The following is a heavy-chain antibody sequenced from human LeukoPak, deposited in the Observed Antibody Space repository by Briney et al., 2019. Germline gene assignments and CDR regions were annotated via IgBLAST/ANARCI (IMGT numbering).Heavy chain of an antibody. CDR1: GGSISSYY. D-gene: IGHD3-10*01. J-gene: IGHJ5*02. V-gene: IGHV4-4*07. Sequence: SETLSLTCTVSGGSISSYYWSWIRQPAGKGLEWIGRIYTSGSTNYNPSLKSRVTMSVDTSKNQFSLKLSSVTAADTAVYYCARDGGVRGVNWFDPWGQGTLVTVSS. CDR3: ARDGGVRGVNWFDP. CDR2: IYTSGST.